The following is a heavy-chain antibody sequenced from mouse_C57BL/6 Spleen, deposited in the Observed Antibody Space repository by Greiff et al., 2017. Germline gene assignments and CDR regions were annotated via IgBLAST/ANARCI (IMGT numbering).Heavy chain of an antibody. V-gene: IGHV1-82*01. CDR1: GYAFSSSW. CDR3: AYYSNDEGYFDC. CDR2: IYPGDGDT. J-gene: IGHJ2*01. Sequence: QVQLQQSGPELVKPGASVKISCKASGYAFSSSWMNWVKQRPGKGLEWIGRIYPGDGDTNYNGKFKGKATLTADKSSSTAYMQLSSLTSEDSAVYFCAYYSNDEGYFDCWGQGTTLTVSS. D-gene: IGHD2-5*01.